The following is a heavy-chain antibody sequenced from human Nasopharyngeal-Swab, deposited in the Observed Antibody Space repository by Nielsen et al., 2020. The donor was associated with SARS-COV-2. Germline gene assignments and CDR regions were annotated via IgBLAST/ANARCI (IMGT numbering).Heavy chain of an antibody. V-gene: IGHV4-61*01. CDR2: IYYSGST. Sequence: SETLSLTCTVSGGSVSSGSYYWSWIRQPPGKGLEWIGYIYYSGSTNYNPSLKSRVTISVDTSKNQFSLKLSSVTAADTAVYYCARDPYYYDSSGYLNDAFDIWGQGTMVTVSS. CDR1: GGSVSSGSYY. D-gene: IGHD3-22*01. J-gene: IGHJ3*02. CDR3: ARDPYYYDSSGYLNDAFDI.